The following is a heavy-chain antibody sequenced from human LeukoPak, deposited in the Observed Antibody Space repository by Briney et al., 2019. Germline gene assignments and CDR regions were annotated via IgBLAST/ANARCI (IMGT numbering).Heavy chain of an antibody. CDR3: ASRTGKYSYGMDV. CDR2: INPSNGGT. Sequence: ASVKVSCKASGYSFTGYYLHWVRQAPGQGLEWMGWINPSNGGTNYAQKFQGRVTMTRGTSISTAYMELSRLRSDDTAVYYCASRTGKYSYGMDVWGQGTTVTVSS. V-gene: IGHV1-2*02. J-gene: IGHJ6*02. CDR1: GYSFTGYY. D-gene: IGHD1/OR15-1a*01.